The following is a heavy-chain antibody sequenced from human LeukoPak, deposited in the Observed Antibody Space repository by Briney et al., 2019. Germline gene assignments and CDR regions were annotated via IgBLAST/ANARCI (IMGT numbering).Heavy chain of an antibody. CDR2: IYYTGST. CDR3: ARVRAVAATSWFDP. Sequence: PSETLSLTCTVSGGSIGSYYWSWIRQPPGKGLEWIGYIYYTGSTNYNPSLKSRVTISLDTSKIQFSLRLSSVTAADTAVYYCARVRAVAATSWFDPWGQGTLVTVSS. J-gene: IGHJ5*02. V-gene: IGHV4-59*01. CDR1: GGSIGSYY. D-gene: IGHD6-19*01.